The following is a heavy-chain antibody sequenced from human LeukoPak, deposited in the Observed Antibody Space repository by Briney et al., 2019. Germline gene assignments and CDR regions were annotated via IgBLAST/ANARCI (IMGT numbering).Heavy chain of an antibody. CDR1: GFTFSSYW. Sequence: GGSLRLSCAASGFTFSSYWMHWVRQAPGKGLVWVSRINSDGSSTSYAGSVKGRFTISRDNAKNTLYLQMNSLRAEDTAVYYCARSSVVVTHGIDLWGRGTLVTVSS. CDR3: ARSSVVVTHGIDL. J-gene: IGHJ2*01. V-gene: IGHV3-74*01. CDR2: INSDGSST. D-gene: IGHD3-22*01.